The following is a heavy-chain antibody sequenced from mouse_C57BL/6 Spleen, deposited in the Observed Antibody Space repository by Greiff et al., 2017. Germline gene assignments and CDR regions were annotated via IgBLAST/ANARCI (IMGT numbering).Heavy chain of an antibody. Sequence: LQESDAELVKPGASVKISCKVSGYTFTDHTIHWMKQRPEQGLEWIGYIYPRDGSTKYNEKFKGKATLTADKSSSTAYMQLNSLTSEDSAVYFCARSAYYSNYLAWFAYWGQGTLVTVSA. CDR1: GYTFTDHT. CDR3: ARSAYYSNYLAWFAY. J-gene: IGHJ3*01. CDR2: IYPRDGST. D-gene: IGHD2-5*01. V-gene: IGHV1-78*01.